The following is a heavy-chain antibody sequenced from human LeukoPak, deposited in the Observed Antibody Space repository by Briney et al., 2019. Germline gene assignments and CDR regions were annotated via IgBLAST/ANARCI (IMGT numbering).Heavy chain of an antibody. CDR2: IKEDGSEK. Sequence: GGSLRLSCAASGFSFSGYWMTWVRQAPGKGLEWVANIKEDGSEKYYADFVKGRFAISRDNAKNSLDLQMNSLRAEDTAVYYCARRGSTDYWGQGTLVTVSS. V-gene: IGHV3-7*03. D-gene: IGHD2/OR15-2a*01. CDR3: ARRGSTDY. J-gene: IGHJ4*02. CDR1: GFSFSGYW.